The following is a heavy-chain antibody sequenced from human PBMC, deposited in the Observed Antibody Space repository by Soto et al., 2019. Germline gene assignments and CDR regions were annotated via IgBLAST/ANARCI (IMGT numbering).Heavy chain of an antibody. CDR1: GFPFSSSW. J-gene: IGHJ4*02. V-gene: IGHV3-7*01. CDR3: SWSLDY. CDR2: INQDGSQT. D-gene: IGHD1-26*01. Sequence: ETLSLSCAASGFPFSSSWMDWVRQAPGKGLEWVANINQDGSQTYYVDSVKGRFTVSRDNAENSVYLQMNSLRVEDTAVYYCSWSLDYWGQGTLVTVSS.